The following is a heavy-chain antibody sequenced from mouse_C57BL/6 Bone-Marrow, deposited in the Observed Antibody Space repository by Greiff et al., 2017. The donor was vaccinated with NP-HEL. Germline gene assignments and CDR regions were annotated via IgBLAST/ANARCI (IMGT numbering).Heavy chain of an antibody. Sequence: EVQLQQSGPELVKPGASVKISCKASGYTFTDYYMNWVKQSHGKSLEWIGDINPNNGGTSYNQKFKGKATLTVDKSSSTAYMELRSLTSEDSAVYYCARYPYGSSSWWYFDVWGTGTTVTVSS. CDR2: INPNNGGT. V-gene: IGHV1-26*01. CDR1: GYTFTDYY. CDR3: ARYPYGSSSWWYFDV. J-gene: IGHJ1*03. D-gene: IGHD1-1*01.